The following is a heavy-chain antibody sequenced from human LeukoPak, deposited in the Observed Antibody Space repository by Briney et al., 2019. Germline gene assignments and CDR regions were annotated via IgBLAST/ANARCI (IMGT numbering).Heavy chain of an antibody. D-gene: IGHD1-26*01. CDR2: IYPGDSDT. V-gene: IGHV5-51*01. Sequence: GESLKISCKGSGYSFTNYWIGWVRQMPGKGLEWMGIIYPGDSDTRYSPSFQGQVTISADKSVSTAYLQWSGLKASDTAMYYCAGWVGATSRGLRYWGQGTLVTVSS. J-gene: IGHJ4*02. CDR1: GYSFTNYW. CDR3: AGWVGATSRGLRY.